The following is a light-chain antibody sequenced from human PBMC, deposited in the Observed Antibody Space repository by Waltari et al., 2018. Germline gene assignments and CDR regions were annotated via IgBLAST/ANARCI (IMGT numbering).Light chain of an antibody. CDR3: SSYTSSGVV. Sequence: QSALTQPASVSGSPGQAIIISCTGTGSDVGGYDYVSWYQHYPGKAPRLIIYDVYNRPSGVSTRFSGSKSDNTASLTISGLQAEDESVYYCSSYTSSGVVFGGGTKLTVL. CDR2: DVY. J-gene: IGLJ2*01. CDR1: GSDVGGYDY. V-gene: IGLV2-14*03.